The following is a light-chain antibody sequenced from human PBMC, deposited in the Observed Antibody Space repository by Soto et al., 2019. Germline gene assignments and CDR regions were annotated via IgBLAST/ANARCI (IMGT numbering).Light chain of an antibody. Sequence: IVMTQSPDPLAVSLGERATINCKSSQTIXYFSNNKNFLAWYQQKAGQPPKLLITWASTRESGLPDRFSGSGSGTDFTLTISSLQAEDVAVYFCQQYYSTPLTFGGGTKVDIK. J-gene: IGKJ4*01. V-gene: IGKV4-1*01. CDR2: WAS. CDR3: QQYYSTPLT. CDR1: QTIXYFSNNKNF.